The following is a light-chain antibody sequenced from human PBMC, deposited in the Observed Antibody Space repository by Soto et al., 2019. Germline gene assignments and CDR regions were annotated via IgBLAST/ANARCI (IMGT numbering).Light chain of an antibody. V-gene: IGKV3-20*01. CDR2: GAS. CDR3: QQYSGSPFT. CDR1: QSVDSSY. J-gene: IGKJ3*01. Sequence: EIVLTQSPRTLSLSPGERATLSCRASQSVDSSYLGWYQQKPGQAPRLLISGASNRATGIPDRFSGSGSGTDFTLTISRLEPEDFAVYYCQQYSGSPFTFGPGTKVDIK.